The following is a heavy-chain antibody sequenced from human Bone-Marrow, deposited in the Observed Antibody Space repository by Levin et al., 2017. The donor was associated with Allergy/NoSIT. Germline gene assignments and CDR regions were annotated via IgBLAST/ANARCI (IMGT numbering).Heavy chain of an antibody. Sequence: SETLSLTCTVSGDSISSYFWSWIRQPPGKGLEWIGYISYSGNSKYNPSLRSRVTISVDTSKNQFSLKLRSVTAADTAIYYCARDHVTAADGTYYFYGMDVWGQGTTVTVSS. V-gene: IGHV4-59*01. D-gene: IGHD6-13*01. CDR3: ARDHVTAADGTYYFYGMDV. J-gene: IGHJ6*02. CDR2: ISYSGNS. CDR1: GDSISSYF.